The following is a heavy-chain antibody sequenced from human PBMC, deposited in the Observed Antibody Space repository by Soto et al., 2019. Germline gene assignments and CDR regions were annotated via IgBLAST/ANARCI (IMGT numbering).Heavy chain of an antibody. Sequence: QIHLVQSGPEVKKPGASVKVSCKASGYKFTSYGITWVRQAPGQGLEWMGWISGYNGDTKFGQKVQGRVILTTDTSTSTAYMELRSLRSDDTAVYYCARDQWMVPRGGYDWGQGTLVTVSS. V-gene: IGHV1-18*01. J-gene: IGHJ4*02. CDR3: ARDQWMVPRGGYD. CDR1: GYKFTSYG. D-gene: IGHD6-19*01. CDR2: ISGYNGDT.